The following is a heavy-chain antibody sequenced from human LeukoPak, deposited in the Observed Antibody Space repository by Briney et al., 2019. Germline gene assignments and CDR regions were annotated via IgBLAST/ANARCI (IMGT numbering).Heavy chain of an antibody. D-gene: IGHD3-22*01. CDR3: AKVALFSGYYPPFDY. V-gene: IGHV3-30*18. CDR2: ISYDGSNE. Sequence: GGSLRLYCTASGFTFSNYGMHWVRQAPAKGLEWVAVISYDGSNEYYADSVKGRFTISRDNSKNTLFLQMNSLRPEDTAVYHCAKVALFSGYYPPFDYWGQGTLVTVSS. CDR1: GFTFSNYG. J-gene: IGHJ4*02.